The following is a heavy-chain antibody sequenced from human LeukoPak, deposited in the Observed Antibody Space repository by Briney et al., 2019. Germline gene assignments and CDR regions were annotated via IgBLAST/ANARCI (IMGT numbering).Heavy chain of an antibody. CDR3: VRDGELDY. CDR1: GYIFAHYY. Sequence: ASVKVSCKASGYIFAHYYIHWVRQAPGQGLEWMEWINPKSGGTKYAQKFQGRVTMTRDTSITTAYMELTILSSDDTVVFYCVRDGELDYWGQGTLVTVSS. J-gene: IGHJ4*02. CDR2: INPKSGGT. D-gene: IGHD7-27*01. V-gene: IGHV1-2*02.